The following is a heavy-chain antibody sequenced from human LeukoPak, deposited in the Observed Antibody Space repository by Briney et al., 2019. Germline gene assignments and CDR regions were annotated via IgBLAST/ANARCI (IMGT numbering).Heavy chain of an antibody. Sequence: GGSLRLSCAVSGFTFSDYWVTWVRQTPGKGLEFVANINRDGSVKNYVDSVKGRFTISRHNSKNTLYLQMNSLRAEDTAVYYCASGGRELLSISRTPDAFDIWGQGTMVTVSS. D-gene: IGHD3-10*01. CDR1: GFTFSDYW. J-gene: IGHJ3*02. CDR2: INRDGSVK. V-gene: IGHV3-7*03. CDR3: ASGGRELLSISRTPDAFDI.